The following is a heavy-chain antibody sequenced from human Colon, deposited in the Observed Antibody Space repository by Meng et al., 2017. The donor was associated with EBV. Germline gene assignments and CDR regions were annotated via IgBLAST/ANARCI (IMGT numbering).Heavy chain of an antibody. CDR2: ISTNTGTP. Sequence: QGKLVQSGVELKKPGASVKVSCKASGYTFSTYTINWVRQAHGRGLEWMGWISTNTGTPTYTQGFTGRFVFSLDTSVSTAYLQISSLKAEDTAVYYCARGGNFDPWGQGTLVTVSS. CDR3: ARGGNFDP. J-gene: IGHJ5*02. CDR1: GYTFSTYT. V-gene: IGHV7-4-1*02. D-gene: IGHD2/OR15-2a*01.